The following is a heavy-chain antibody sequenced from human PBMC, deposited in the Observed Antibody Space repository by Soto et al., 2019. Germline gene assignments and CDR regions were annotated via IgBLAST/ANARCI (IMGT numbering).Heavy chain of an antibody. Sequence: SETLSLTCTVPGGSITNYYWSWIRQPAGKGLEWIGRMYTKERTNYNLSFKSRVTMSVDTSKNQFSLKLNAVTAADTAVYYCARDDYKDGGNNWFDPWGQGTLVTVSS. CDR2: MYTKERT. CDR1: GGSITNYY. CDR3: ARDDYKDGGNNWFDP. D-gene: IGHD3-16*01. V-gene: IGHV4-4*07. J-gene: IGHJ5*02.